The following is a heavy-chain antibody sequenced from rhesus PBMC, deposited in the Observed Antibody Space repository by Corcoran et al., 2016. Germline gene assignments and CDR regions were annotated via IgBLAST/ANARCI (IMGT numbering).Heavy chain of an antibody. V-gene: IGHV4-93*02. CDR1: VRSISGPSW. D-gene: IGHD6-31*01. J-gene: IGHJ5-1*01. CDR3: ARTSGYASGSFVV. CDR2: VYGSGGSN. Sequence: QVQLQESGPAVVRASETLSLPCAVSVRSISGPSWWRWLSQSPGKGLDWIGGVYGSGGSNEYNPSLMSRITISIDTSKTQFSLKLSSVTAADTAIYFCARTSGYASGSFVVWGAGVMVAVSS.